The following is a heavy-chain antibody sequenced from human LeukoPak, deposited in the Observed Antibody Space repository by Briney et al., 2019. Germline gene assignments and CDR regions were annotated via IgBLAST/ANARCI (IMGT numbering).Heavy chain of an antibody. Sequence: SVKVSCKASGGTFSSYAISWVRQAPGQGLEWMGGIIPIFGTANYAQKFQGRVTITADESTSTAYMELGSLRSEDTAVYYCARVRFEYRPGYSVPRGWFDPWGQGTLVTVSS. CDR2: IIPIFGTA. V-gene: IGHV1-69*01. D-gene: IGHD5-18*01. CDR1: GGTFSSYA. CDR3: ARVRFEYRPGYSVPRGWFDP. J-gene: IGHJ5*02.